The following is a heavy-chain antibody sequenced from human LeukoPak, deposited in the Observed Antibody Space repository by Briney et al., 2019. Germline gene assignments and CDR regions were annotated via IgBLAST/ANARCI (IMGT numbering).Heavy chain of an antibody. CDR2: IYSGGST. V-gene: IGHV3-66*01. CDR1: GFTVSSNY. J-gene: IGHJ4*02. Sequence: GGSLRLSCAASGFTVSSNYMSWVRQAPGKGLEWVSVIYSGGSTYYADSVKGRFTISRDNSKNTLYLQMNSLRAEDTAVYYCARELPLGYYYDSSGYYGAVEDYWGQGTLVTVPS. D-gene: IGHD3-22*01. CDR3: ARELPLGYYYDSSGYYGAVEDY.